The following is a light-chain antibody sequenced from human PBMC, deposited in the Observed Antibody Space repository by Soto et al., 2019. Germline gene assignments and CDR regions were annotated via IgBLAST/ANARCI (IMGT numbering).Light chain of an antibody. CDR1: QGISSY. CDR2: AAS. Sequence: DIQLTQSPSFLSASVGDRVTITCRASQGISSYLAWYQQKPGKAPKLLIYAASTLQSGVPSRFSGSGSGTEFTPTISSLQPEDFATYYCQQPRAFGQGTKVEIK. V-gene: IGKV1-9*01. CDR3: QQPRA. J-gene: IGKJ1*01.